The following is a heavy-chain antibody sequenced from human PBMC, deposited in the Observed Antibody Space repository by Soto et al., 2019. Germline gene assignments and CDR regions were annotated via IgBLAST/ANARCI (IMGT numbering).Heavy chain of an antibody. CDR2: IYSGGST. J-gene: IGHJ5*02. Sequence: GGSLRLSCAASGFTVSSNYMSWVRQAPGKGLEWVSVIYSGGSTYYADSVKGRFTISRDNSKDTLYLQMNSLRAEDTAVYYCARVSPKQHQDWFDPWGQGTLVTVSS. CDR3: ARVSPKQHQDWFDP. D-gene: IGHD6-13*01. CDR1: GFTVSSNY. V-gene: IGHV3-53*01.